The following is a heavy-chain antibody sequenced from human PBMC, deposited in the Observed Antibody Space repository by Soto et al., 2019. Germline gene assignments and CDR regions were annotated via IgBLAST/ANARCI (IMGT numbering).Heavy chain of an antibody. CDR2: IKSKTDGGTT. J-gene: IGHJ4*02. V-gene: IGHV3-15*01. CDR1: GFNFSNAW. CDR3: TTDRVVVAATFDY. D-gene: IGHD2-15*01. Sequence: GSLRISCEASGFNFSNAWMSWVRQAPGKGLEWVGRIKSKTDGGTTDYAAPVKGRFTISRDDSKNTLYLQMNSLKTEDTAVYYCTTDRVVVAATFDYWGQGTLVTVSS.